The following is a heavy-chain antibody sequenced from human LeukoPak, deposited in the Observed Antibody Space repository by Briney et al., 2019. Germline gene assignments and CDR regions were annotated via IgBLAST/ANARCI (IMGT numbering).Heavy chain of an antibody. V-gene: IGHV4-59*01. CDR3: ARSYSGSFHLDY. D-gene: IGHD1-26*01. J-gene: IGHJ4*02. Sequence: SETQSLTCTVSGGSISSYYWSWIRQPPGKGLEWIGYIYYSGSTNYNPSLKSRVTISVDTSKNQFSLKLSSVTAADTAVYYCARSYSGSFHLDYWGQGTLVTVSS. CDR1: GGSISSYY. CDR2: IYYSGST.